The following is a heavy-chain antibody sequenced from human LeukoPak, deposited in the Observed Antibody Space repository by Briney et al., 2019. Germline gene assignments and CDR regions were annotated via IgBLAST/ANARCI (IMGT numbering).Heavy chain of an antibody. V-gene: IGHV5-51*01. CDR3: ARPEGEWWSKIDY. J-gene: IGHJ4*02. Sequence: GESLKISCKGSGYIFTTYWIGWVRQMPGKGLEWMGIIYPGDSDTRYSPSFQGQVTISADKSISTAYLQWSSLKASDTAMYYCARPEGEWWSKIDYWGQGTLVTVSS. CDR1: GYIFTTYW. D-gene: IGHD2-15*01. CDR2: IYPGDSDT.